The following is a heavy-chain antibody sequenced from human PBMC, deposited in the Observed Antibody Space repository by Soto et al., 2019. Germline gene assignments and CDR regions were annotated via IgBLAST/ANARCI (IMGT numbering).Heavy chain of an antibody. CDR2: INPNSGAT. V-gene: IGHV1-2*02. CDR3: ARGGGTILAPLP. CDR1: GYTFTGYF. Sequence: QVQLEQSGAEVKKPGASVKVSCKASGYTFTGYFMHWVRQAPEQGLEWMGWINPNSGATKYAQKFQGRVTLSRDTSISTAYMELSGLRSDDTAVYYCARGGGTILAPLPWGQGTLVTVSS. D-gene: IGHD3-3*01. J-gene: IGHJ4*02.